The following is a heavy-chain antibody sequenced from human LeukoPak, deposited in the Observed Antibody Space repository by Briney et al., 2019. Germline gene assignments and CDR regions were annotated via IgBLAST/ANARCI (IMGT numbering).Heavy chain of an antibody. CDR3: AKMVGPTMPFDY. J-gene: IGHJ4*02. CDR2: ISASGGDT. V-gene: IGHV3-23*01. Sequence: GGSLRLSCAASGFSFSNYVMTWVRQAPGKGPEWVSSISASGGDTYYADSVKGRFTISRDNSENTLYLQMNSLRTEDTAIYYCAKMVGPTMPFDYWGQGTLVTVSS. D-gene: IGHD2-15*01. CDR1: GFSFSNYV.